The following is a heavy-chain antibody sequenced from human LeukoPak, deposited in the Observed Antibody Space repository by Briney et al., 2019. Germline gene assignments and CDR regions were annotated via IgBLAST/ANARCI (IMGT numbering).Heavy chain of an antibody. CDR1: GYTFTDYY. Sequence: ASVKVSCTASGYTFTDYYMHWVRQAPGQGLEWMGWINPNSGGTNYAQKFQGRVTMTRDTSISTAYMELSRLRSDDTAVYYCAREDYGSGSYQSWGQGTLVTVSS. V-gene: IGHV1-2*02. CDR3: AREDYGSGSYQS. D-gene: IGHD3-10*01. CDR2: INPNSGGT. J-gene: IGHJ4*02.